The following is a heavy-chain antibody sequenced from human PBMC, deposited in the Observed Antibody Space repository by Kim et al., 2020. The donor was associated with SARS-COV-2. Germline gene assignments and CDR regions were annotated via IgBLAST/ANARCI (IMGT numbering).Heavy chain of an antibody. D-gene: IGHD3-22*01. Sequence: SETLSLTCAVYGGSFSGYYWSWIRQPPGKGLEWIGEINHSGSTNYNPSLKSRVTISVDTSKNQFSLKLSSLTAADTAVYYCARGSRMWDITMIVVVMTGGYFDYWGQGTLVTVSS. J-gene: IGHJ4*02. CDR1: GGSFSGYY. CDR2: INHSGST. V-gene: IGHV4-34*01. CDR3: ARGSRMWDITMIVVVMTGGYFDY.